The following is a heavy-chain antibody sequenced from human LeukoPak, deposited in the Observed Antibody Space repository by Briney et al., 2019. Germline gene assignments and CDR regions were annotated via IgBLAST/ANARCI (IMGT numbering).Heavy chain of an antibody. CDR2: TYYGSRLYN. D-gene: IGHD2-2*01. V-gene: IGHV6-1*01. CDR1: GDIFSSNSAA. J-gene: IGHJ6*03. CDR3: ARGYCSSTSCYAGARLYYMDV. Sequence: SQTLSLTCAIPGDIFSSNSAAWSWIRQSPPRGLEWLGRTYYGSRLYNDYAVSVKSRITINPDTSKNQFSLQLNSVTPEDTAVYYCARGYCSSTSCYAGARLYYMDVWGKGTTVTVSS.